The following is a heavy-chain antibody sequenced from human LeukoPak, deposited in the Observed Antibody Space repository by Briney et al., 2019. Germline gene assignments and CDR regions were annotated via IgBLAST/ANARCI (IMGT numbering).Heavy chain of an antibody. CDR2: IIPIFGTA. Sequence: VASVKVSCKASGGAFSSYAISWVRQAPGQGLEWMGGIIPIFGTANYAQKFQGRVTITADESTGTAYMELSSLRSEDTAVYYCARSQYYDILTGYYANGDPLYFDYWGQGTLVTVSS. CDR3: ARSQYYDILTGYYANGDPLYFDY. J-gene: IGHJ4*02. CDR1: GGAFSSYA. V-gene: IGHV1-69*01. D-gene: IGHD3-9*01.